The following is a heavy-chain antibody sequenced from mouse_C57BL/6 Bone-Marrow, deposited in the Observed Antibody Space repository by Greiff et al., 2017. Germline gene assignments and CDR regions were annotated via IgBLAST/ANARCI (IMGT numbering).Heavy chain of an antibody. D-gene: IGHD1-1*02. J-gene: IGHJ2*01. Sequence: VQLQQSGAELVRPGASVKLSCTASGFNIKDDYMHWVKQRPEQGLEWIGWIDPENGDTEYASKFQGKATITADTSSNTAYLQLSSPTSEDTAVYYCTTGGYYPDYWGQGTTLTVSS. CDR2: IDPENGDT. V-gene: IGHV14-4*01. CDR3: TTGGYYPDY. CDR1: GFNIKDDY.